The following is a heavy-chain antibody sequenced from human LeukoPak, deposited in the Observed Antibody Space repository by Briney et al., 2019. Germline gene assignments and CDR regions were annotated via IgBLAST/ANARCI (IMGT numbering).Heavy chain of an antibody. CDR3: ARDLERIGSSAPGY. Sequence: EASVKVSCKASGYTFISYGISWVRQAPGQGLEWMGWISAYNGNTNYAQKLQDRVTMTTDTSTSTAYMELRSLRSDDTAVYYCARDLERIGSSAPGYWGQGTLVTVSS. CDR1: GYTFISYG. J-gene: IGHJ4*02. D-gene: IGHD6-13*01. V-gene: IGHV1-18*01. CDR2: ISAYNGNT.